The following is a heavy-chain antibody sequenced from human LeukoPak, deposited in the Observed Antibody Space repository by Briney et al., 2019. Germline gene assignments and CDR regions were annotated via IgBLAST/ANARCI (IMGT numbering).Heavy chain of an antibody. D-gene: IGHD5-18*01. CDR1: GCTFSRSW. J-gene: IGHJ5*01. Sequence: GGSLRLSCVVSGCTFSRSWMTWVRQAPGKGLEWVGNVNQDGSQKYYVDSVKGRFAISRDNAKNSLYLQMNSLGGEDTAMYYCARDGYNYASDSCGQGTLVTVSS. CDR3: ARDGYNYASDS. V-gene: IGHV3-7*01. CDR2: VNQDGSQK.